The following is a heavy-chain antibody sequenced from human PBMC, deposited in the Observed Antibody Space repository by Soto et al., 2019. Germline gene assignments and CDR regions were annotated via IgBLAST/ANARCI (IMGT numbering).Heavy chain of an antibody. D-gene: IGHD3-10*01. V-gene: IGHV1-69*12. CDR1: GGTFSSYA. Sequence: QVQLVQSGAEVKKPGSSVKVSCKASGGTFSSYAISWVRQAPGQGLEWMGGIIPIFGTANYAQKFQGRVTITADESTSTAYMELSSLRSEDTAVYYCASLGSGSLKLYYYYGMDVWGQGTTVTVSS. CDR2: IIPIFGTA. J-gene: IGHJ6*02. CDR3: ASLGSGSLKLYYYYGMDV.